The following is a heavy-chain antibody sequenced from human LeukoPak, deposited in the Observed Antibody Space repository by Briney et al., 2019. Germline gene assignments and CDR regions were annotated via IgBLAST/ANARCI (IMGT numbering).Heavy chain of an antibody. J-gene: IGHJ4*02. CDR2: ISYDGSNK. CDR1: GFIFSSYA. V-gene: IGHV3-30*04. CDR3: ARSRRFRDSGMDY. Sequence: GGSLRLSCAASGFIFSSYALHWVRQAPGKGLEWVAVISYDGSNKYYADSVKGRFTISRDNSKNTLYLQMNSLRAEDTAVYYCARSRRFRDSGMDYWGQGTLVTVSS. D-gene: IGHD6-25*01.